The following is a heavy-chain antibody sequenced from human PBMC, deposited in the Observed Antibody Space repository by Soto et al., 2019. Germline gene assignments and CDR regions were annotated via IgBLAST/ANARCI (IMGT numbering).Heavy chain of an antibody. Sequence: PSETLSLTCAVSGYSISSGYYWGWIRQPPGKGLEWIGSIYHSGSTYYNPSLKSRVTISVDTSKNQFSLKLSSVTAADTAVYYCARDHPGINVVVLAEGAFDIWGQGTMVTVSS. V-gene: IGHV4-38-2*02. CDR3: ARDHPGINVVVLAEGAFDI. J-gene: IGHJ3*02. CDR2: IYHSGST. D-gene: IGHD2-2*01. CDR1: GYSISSGYY.